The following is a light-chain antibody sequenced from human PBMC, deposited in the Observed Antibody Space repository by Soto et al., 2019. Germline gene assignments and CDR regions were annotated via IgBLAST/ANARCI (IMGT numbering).Light chain of an antibody. CDR2: DNN. J-gene: IGLJ2*01. CDR3: GTWYTSLSAGV. Sequence: QSVLTQPPSVSAAPGQKVSISCSGSSSNIGDNYVSWYQQFPGTAPKLLIYDNNKRPSGIPDRFSGSASGTSATLGITGLQSGDEADYYCGTWYTSLSAGVFGGGTKLTVL. CDR1: SSNIGDNY. V-gene: IGLV1-51*01.